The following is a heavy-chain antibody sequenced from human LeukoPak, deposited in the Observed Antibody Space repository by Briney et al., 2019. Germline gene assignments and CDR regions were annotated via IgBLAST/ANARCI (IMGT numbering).Heavy chain of an antibody. CDR3: ASDRVC. Sequence: PGGSLRLSCAASGFTFSSYSMNWVRQAPGKGLEWISYITGSSTTTHYAGSVKGRFTISRDNTKNSLYLQMNSLRAEDTAVYFCASDRVCWGQGTLVTVSS. V-gene: IGHV3-48*04. CDR2: ITGSSTTT. CDR1: GFTFSSYS. J-gene: IGHJ4*02.